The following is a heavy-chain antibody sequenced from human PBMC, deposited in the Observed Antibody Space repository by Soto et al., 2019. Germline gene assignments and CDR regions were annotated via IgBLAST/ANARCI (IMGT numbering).Heavy chain of an antibody. J-gene: IGHJ4*02. CDR1: GGSISGGGFY. D-gene: IGHD5-12*01. V-gene: IGHV4-31*03. CDR2: IHFSGDT. CDR3: ASGADGYRMGNY. Sequence: QVQLQESGPGLVEPSQTLSLTCTVSGGSISGGGFYWSWIRQHPGKGLEWIGYIHFSGDTYYNPSLQSRVTIAVDTSKNQSSLMLTCLTAADTAVYFCASGADGYRMGNYWGQGTLVTVSS.